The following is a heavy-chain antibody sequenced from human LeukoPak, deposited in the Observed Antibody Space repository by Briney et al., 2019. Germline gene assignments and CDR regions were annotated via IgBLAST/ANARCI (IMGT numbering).Heavy chain of an antibody. D-gene: IGHD1-1*01. CDR1: GDSISSNY. CDR3: ARHLQLWSFDI. CDR2: IFYIGTT. V-gene: IGHV4-59*08. Sequence: SETLSLTCTVSGDSISSNYWSWIRQSPGEGLEWIAYIFYIGTTNYSPSLMSRVSISTDTSKNQFSLRLSSVTAADTAVYYCARHLQLWSFDIWGQGTMVTVSS. J-gene: IGHJ3*02.